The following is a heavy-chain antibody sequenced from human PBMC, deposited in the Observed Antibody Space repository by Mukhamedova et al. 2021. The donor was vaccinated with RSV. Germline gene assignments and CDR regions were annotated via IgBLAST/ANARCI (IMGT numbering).Heavy chain of an antibody. Sequence: ISGSGGSTYYADSVKGRFTISRDNSKNTLYLQMNSLRAEETAIYYCAKSPTYHYYDSSGYGSLQFDYWGQGTLVTVSS. J-gene: IGHJ4*02. CDR3: AKSPTYHYYDSSGYGSLQFDY. D-gene: IGHD3-22*01. V-gene: IGHV3-23*01. CDR2: ISGSGGST.